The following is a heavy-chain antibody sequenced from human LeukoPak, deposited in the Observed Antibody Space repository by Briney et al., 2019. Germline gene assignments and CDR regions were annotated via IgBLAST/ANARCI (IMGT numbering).Heavy chain of an antibody. CDR1: GFTFSTYS. Sequence: GGSLRLSCAASGFTFSTYSMSWVRQAPGKGLEWISYISRSSATIYYADSVKGRFTISRDNAKNSLYLQMNSLRDEDTAVYYCARVILTGYYNPLDYWGQGTLVTVSS. J-gene: IGHJ4*02. D-gene: IGHD3-9*01. V-gene: IGHV3-48*02. CDR3: ARVILTGYYNPLDY. CDR2: ISRSSATI.